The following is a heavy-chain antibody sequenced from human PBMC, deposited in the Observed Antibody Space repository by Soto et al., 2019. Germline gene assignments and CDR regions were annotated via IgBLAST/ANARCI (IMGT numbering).Heavy chain of an antibody. Sequence: QVQLVESGGGVVQPGRSLRLSCAASGFTFSSYAMHWVRQAPGKGLEWVAVISYDGSNKYYADSVKGRFTISRDNSKXTXXXQXXSLRAEDTAVYYCARERRDIVVVVAAEDYYYGMDVWGQGTTVTVSS. V-gene: IGHV3-30-3*01. CDR1: GFTFSSYA. CDR3: ARERRDIVVVVAAEDYYYGMDV. J-gene: IGHJ6*02. D-gene: IGHD2-15*01. CDR2: ISYDGSNK.